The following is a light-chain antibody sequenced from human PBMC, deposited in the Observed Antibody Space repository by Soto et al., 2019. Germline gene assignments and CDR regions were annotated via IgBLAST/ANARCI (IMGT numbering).Light chain of an antibody. CDR3: QQSNNWPLT. V-gene: IGKV3-15*01. CDR1: QSVSTN. CDR2: RAS. Sequence: EIVMTQSPATLSVSPGERATPSCRASQSVSTNLAWYQQKPGQAPSLLIYRASTRATGIPARFSGSGSGTEFTLIISRLQSEDYAVYYCQQSNNWPLTFGGGTKVDIK. J-gene: IGKJ4*01.